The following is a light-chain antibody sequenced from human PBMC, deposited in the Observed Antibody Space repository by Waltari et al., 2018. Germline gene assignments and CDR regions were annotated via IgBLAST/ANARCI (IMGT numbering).Light chain of an antibody. CDR1: QSVRSS. V-gene: IGKV3-11*01. J-gene: IGKJ3*01. Sequence: IVLTQYPATLSLSPGERATLSCRASQSVRSSLAWYQQKPGQSPRLLIYDASNRATGIPARFSGSGSGTDFTLTISSLEPEDFAVYYCQHRGHWPPDATFGPGTKVDIK. CDR3: QHRGHWPPDAT. CDR2: DAS.